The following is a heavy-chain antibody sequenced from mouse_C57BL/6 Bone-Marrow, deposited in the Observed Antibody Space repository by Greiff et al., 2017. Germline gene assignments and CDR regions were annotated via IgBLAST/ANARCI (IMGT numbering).Heavy chain of an antibody. Sequence: VQLQQSGAELARPGASVKLSCKASGYTFTSYGISWVKQRTGQGLGWIGEIYPRSGNTYYNEKFKGKATLTADKSSSKAYMELRSLTSEDSAVYFCARTDYGRAWFAYWVQGTLVTVSA. CDR1: GYTFTSYG. V-gene: IGHV1-81*01. D-gene: IGHD1-1*01. J-gene: IGHJ3*01. CDR2: IYPRSGNT. CDR3: ARTDYGRAWFAY.